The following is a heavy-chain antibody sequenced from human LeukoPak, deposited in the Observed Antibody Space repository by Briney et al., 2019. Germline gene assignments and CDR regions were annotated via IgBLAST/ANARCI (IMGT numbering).Heavy chain of an antibody. CDR1: GFTFGDYY. CDR2: LSSSGNTI. J-gene: IGHJ6*02. CDR3: AGGQSHYYGMDV. D-gene: IGHD4-11*01. V-gene: IGHV3-11*01. Sequence: GGSLRLSCAASGFTFGDYYMTWIRQAPGKGLEWVSYLSSSGNTIYHADSVKGRFTISRDNAKNSLYLQLNSLRAEDTAQYYCAGGQSHYYGMDVWGQGTTVTVSS.